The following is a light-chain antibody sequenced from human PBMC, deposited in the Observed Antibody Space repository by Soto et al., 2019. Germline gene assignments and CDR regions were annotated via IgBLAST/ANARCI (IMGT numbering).Light chain of an antibody. CDR3: QQRSNWPPT. CDR2: DAS. V-gene: IGKV3-11*01. Sequence: EIGLTQSPATLSLSPWEIATPSCRATQSVSSYLAWFQQKPGQAPRLLIYDASNRATGIPARFSGSGSETDFTLTISSLEPEDFAVYYCQQRSNWPPTFGQGTRLEIK. CDR1: QSVSSY. J-gene: IGKJ5*01.